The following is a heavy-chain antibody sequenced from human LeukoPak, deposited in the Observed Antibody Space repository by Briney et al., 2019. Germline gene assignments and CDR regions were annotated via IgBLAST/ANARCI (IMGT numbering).Heavy chain of an antibody. Sequence: GGSLRLFCAASGFTFSSYTIHWVRQAPGKGLEWVAVIAHDGRNTYYADSVKGRFTISRDNSKNTLSLQMNNLRPEDTAVYYCARDGGTVITDSFFDYWGQGTLVSVSS. V-gene: IGHV3-30*04. CDR2: IAHDGRNT. D-gene: IGHD4-11*01. CDR1: GFTFSSYT. CDR3: ARDGGTVITDSFFDY. J-gene: IGHJ4*02.